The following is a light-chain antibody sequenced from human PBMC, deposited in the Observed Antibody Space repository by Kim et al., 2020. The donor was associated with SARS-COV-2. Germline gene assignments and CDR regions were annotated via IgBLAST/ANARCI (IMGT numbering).Light chain of an antibody. CDR3: QQSYTTPIT. V-gene: IGKV1-39*01. CDR1: QSIANY. Sequence: DIQMTQSPSSLSASVGDRDTITCRASQSIANYLNWYQHKPPGKAPNLLLYAASTLHTGVPSRFSGSGSGTNFTLTVSGLQPEDFASYYCQQSYTTPITFGQGTRLEIK. J-gene: IGKJ5*01. CDR2: AAS.